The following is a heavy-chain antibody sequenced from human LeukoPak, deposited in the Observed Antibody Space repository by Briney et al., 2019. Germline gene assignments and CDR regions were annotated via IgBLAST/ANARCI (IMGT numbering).Heavy chain of an antibody. J-gene: IGHJ4*02. CDR1: GFSFSYFE. CDR2: VSRSGSTT. CDR3: VKSTVTNYFDD. V-gene: IGHV3-48*03. D-gene: IGHD4-17*01. Sequence: PGGSLRLSCAASGFSFSYFEMNWVRQAPGKGLEWVSYVSRSGSTTYYADSVKGRFTISRDNAKNSLYLQMNSLRSEDTAVYYCVKSTVTNYFDDWGQGTLVTVSS.